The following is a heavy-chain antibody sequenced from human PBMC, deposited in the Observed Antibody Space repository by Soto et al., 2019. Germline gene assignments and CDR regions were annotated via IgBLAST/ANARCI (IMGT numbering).Heavy chain of an antibody. CDR1: GFTFSSYA. CDR2: ISGSGDST. V-gene: IGHV3-23*01. Sequence: EVQLLESGGGLVQPGGSLRLSCAASGFTFSSYAMSWVRQAPGKGLEWVSGISGSGDSTYYADSVKGRFTISRDNSKNTLCLEMNSLRGEDTAVYYCAKGVPGIAVAGTGYFQHWGQGTLVTVSS. CDR3: AKGVPGIAVAGTGYFQH. D-gene: IGHD6-19*01. J-gene: IGHJ1*01.